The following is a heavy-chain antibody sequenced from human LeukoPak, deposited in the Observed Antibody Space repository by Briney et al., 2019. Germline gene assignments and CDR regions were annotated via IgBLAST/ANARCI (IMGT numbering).Heavy chain of an antibody. Sequence: ASVKVSCKASGYTFTNYAMNWVRQAPGQGLEWMGWINTNTGNPTYAQGFTGRFVFSLDTSASTAYLQISSLKAEDTAVYYCTRGGYCGSASCSDFDYWGQGTLVTVSS. V-gene: IGHV7-4-1*02. D-gene: IGHD2-2*03. J-gene: IGHJ4*02. CDR2: INTNTGNP. CDR3: TRGGYCGSASCSDFDY. CDR1: GYTFTNYA.